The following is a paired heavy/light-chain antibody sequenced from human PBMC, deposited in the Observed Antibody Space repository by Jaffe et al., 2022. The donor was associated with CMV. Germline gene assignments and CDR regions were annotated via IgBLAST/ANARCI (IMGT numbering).Heavy chain of an antibody. D-gene: IGHD3-3*02. Sequence: EVQLVESGGGLVQPGGSLRLSCAASGFIFNSYDMHWVRQVTGKGLEWVSVIGTAGDAHYLDSVQGRFIISRENAKNSMYLQMNSLRAGDTAVYYCARAVRSNFGVLYGMDIWGQGTTVTVSS. J-gene: IGHJ6*02. CDR3: ARAVRSNFGVLYGMDI. CDR1: GFIFNSYD. V-gene: IGHV3-13*01. CDR2: IGTAGDA.
Light chain of an antibody. CDR3: QQLNSYSLT. CDR2: AAS. CDR1: QGISSY. V-gene: IGKV1-9*01. Sequence: IQLTQSPSSLSASVGDRVTITCRASQGISSYLAWYQQRPGKAPKLLIYAASTLQSGVPSRFSGSGSGTDFTLTISSLQPEDFATYYCQQLNSYSLTFGGGTKVEIK. J-gene: IGKJ4*01.